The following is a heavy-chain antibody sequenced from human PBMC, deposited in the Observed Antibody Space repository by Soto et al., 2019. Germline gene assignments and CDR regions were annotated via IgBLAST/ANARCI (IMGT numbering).Heavy chain of an antibody. CDR2: INPNSGGT. CDR1: GYTFTGYY. CDR3: ARGDYYYDSSGYQYYFDY. J-gene: IGHJ4*02. D-gene: IGHD3-22*01. Sequence: KVSCKASGYTFTGYYMHWVRQAPGQGLEWMGWINPNSGGTNYAQKFQGRVTMTRDTSISTAYMELSRLRSDDTAVYYCARGDYYYDSSGYQYYFDYWGQGTLVTVSS. V-gene: IGHV1-2*02.